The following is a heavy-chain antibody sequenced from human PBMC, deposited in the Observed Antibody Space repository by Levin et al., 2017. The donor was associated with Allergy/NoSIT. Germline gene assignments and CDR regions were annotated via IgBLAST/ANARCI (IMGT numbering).Heavy chain of an antibody. J-gene: IGHJ6*03. CDR3: ATERTGTPYNMDL. CDR1: GDSVSSSRAA. V-gene: IGHV6-1*01. D-gene: IGHD1-1*01. CDR2: TYYSSKWYN. Sequence: SQTLSLTCAISGDSVSSSRAAWNWIRQSPSRGLEWLGRTYYSSKWYNDYAISVKSRITINPDTSKNQFSLQLNSVTPEDTAVYFCATERTGTPYNMDLWGKGTTVTVSS.